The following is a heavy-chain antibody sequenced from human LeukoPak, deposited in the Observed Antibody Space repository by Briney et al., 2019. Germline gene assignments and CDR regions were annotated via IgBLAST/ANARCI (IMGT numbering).Heavy chain of an antibody. CDR1: GFTFSSHA. CDR3: AKLTYCDFWSGYQYFQH. CDR2: ISGGGDNT. V-gene: IGHV3-23*01. J-gene: IGHJ1*01. Sequence: GGSLRLSCAASGFTFSSHAMSWVRQAPGKGLEWVSAISGGGDNTYYADSVKGRFTISRDNSKNTLYLQMNSLRAEDTALYYCAKLTYCDFWSGYQYFQHWGQGTLVTVSS. D-gene: IGHD3-3*01.